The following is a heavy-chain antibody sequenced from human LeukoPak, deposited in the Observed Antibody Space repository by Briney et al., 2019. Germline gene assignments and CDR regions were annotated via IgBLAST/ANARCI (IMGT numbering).Heavy chain of an antibody. D-gene: IGHD3-10*01. CDR2: MSGSGGST. Sequence: GGSLRLSCAASGFTFSSYAMSWVRQAPGKGLEWVSTMSGSGGSTYYADSVKGRFTISRDNSKNTLYLQMNSLRADDTAVYHCGTGSGSAVDYWGQGTLVTVSS. CDR3: GTGSGSAVDY. V-gene: IGHV3-23*01. CDR1: GFTFSSYA. J-gene: IGHJ4*02.